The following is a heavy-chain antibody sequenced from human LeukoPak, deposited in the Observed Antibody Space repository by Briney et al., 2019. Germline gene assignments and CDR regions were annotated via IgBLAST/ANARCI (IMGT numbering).Heavy chain of an antibody. CDR2: ISDSGGST. CDR1: GLTFSNHA. D-gene: IGHD3-10*01. Sequence: GGSLRLSCAVSGLTFSNHAMTWVRQAPGKGLEWVSSISDSGGSTYYAASVKGRFTISRDNSKNTLFLQMNSLRAEDTAVYYCAKEPTYFYGSGSFSHYFDSWGQGTLVTASS. CDR3: AKEPTYFYGSGSFSHYFDS. V-gene: IGHV3-23*01. J-gene: IGHJ4*02.